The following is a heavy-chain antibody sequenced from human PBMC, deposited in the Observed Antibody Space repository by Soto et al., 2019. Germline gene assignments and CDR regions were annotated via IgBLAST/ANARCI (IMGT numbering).Heavy chain of an antibody. J-gene: IGHJ6*02. Sequence: EVQLLESGGGLVQPGGSLRLSCAASGFTFSSYAMSWVRQAPGKGLEWVSAISGSGGSTYYADSVKGRFTISRDNSKNTLYLQMNSLRAEDTAVYYCAKGRKTYYDFWSGYPRFGMDVWGQGTTVTVSS. V-gene: IGHV3-23*01. D-gene: IGHD3-3*01. CDR3: AKGRKTYYDFWSGYPRFGMDV. CDR1: GFTFSSYA. CDR2: ISGSGGST.